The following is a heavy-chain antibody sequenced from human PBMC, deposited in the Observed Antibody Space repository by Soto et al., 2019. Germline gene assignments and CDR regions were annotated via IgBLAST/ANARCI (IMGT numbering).Heavy chain of an antibody. CDR1: GGSISSGGYY. CDR2: IYYSGST. CDR3: ARVGGINWFDP. D-gene: IGHD3-16*01. V-gene: IGHV4-31*03. Sequence: QVQLQESGPGLVKPSQTLSLTCTVSGGSISSGGYYWSWIRQHPGKGLAWIGYIYYSGSTFYNPSLNIRVTISVDSSMHQFSLKLSSVTAADTAVYYCARVGGINWFDPWGQGTLVTVSS. J-gene: IGHJ5*02.